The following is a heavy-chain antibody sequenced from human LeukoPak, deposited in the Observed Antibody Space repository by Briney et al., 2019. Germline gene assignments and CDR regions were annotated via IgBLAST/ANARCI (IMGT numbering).Heavy chain of an antibody. V-gene: IGHV3-23*01. Sequence: GASVTASCKASGGTFSSYAMSWVRQAPGKGLEWVSAISGSGGSTYYADSVKGRFTISRDNSKNTLYLQMNSLRAEDTAVYYCAKSSQNYYGSGSYYYWGQGTLVTVSS. CDR3: AKSSQNYYGSGSYYY. CDR1: GGTFSSYA. J-gene: IGHJ4*02. D-gene: IGHD3-10*01. CDR2: ISGSGGST.